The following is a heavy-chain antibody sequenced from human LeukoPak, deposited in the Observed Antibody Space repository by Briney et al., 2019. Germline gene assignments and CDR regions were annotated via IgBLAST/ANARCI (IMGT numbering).Heavy chain of an antibody. D-gene: IGHD4-17*01. CDR1: GFTFSSYS. Sequence: GGSLRLSCTASGFTFSSYSMNWVRQAPGKGLEWVSSISSSSSYIYYADSVEGRFTISRDNAKNSLYLQMNSLRAEDTAVYYCARDEEADYGDYGASFDYWGQGTLVTVSS. J-gene: IGHJ4*02. CDR2: ISSSSSYI. V-gene: IGHV3-21*01. CDR3: ARDEEADYGDYGASFDY.